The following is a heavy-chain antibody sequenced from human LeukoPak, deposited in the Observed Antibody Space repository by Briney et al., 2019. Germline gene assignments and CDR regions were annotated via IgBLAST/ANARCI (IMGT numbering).Heavy chain of an antibody. J-gene: IGHJ3*02. CDR2: MNPNSGNT. Sequence: ASVKVSCKASGYTFTSYDINWVRQATGQGLEWMGWMNPNSGNTGYAQKFQGRVTMTTDTSTSTAYMELRSLRSDDTAAYYCARVVHSWRVYAFDIWGQGTMVTVSS. D-gene: IGHD3-3*02. V-gene: IGHV1-8*01. CDR1: GYTFTSYD. CDR3: ARVVHSWRVYAFDI.